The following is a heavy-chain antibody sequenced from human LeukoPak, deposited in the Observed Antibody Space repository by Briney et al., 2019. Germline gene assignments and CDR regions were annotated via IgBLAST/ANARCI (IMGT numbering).Heavy chain of an antibody. CDR1: GGSFSGYY. D-gene: IGHD5-12*01. J-gene: IGHJ4*02. CDR2: INHSGST. Sequence: SETLSLTCAVYGGSFSGYYWSWIRQPPGKGLEWIGEINHSGSTNYNPSLKSRVTISVDTSKNQFSLKLSSVTAADTAVYYCASSGPGSNSGYAYWGQGTLVTVSS. CDR3: ASSGPGSNSGYAY. V-gene: IGHV4-34*01.